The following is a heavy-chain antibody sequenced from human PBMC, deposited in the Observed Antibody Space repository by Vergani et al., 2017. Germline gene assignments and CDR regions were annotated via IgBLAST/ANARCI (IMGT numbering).Heavy chain of an antibody. V-gene: IGHV1-24*01. D-gene: IGHD3-22*01. Sequence: QVQLVQSGSEVRKPGASVKVSCQVSGYSLTELTIHWVRQAPGKGLEWMGGFDPEHGEVTFAHHIQGRVTMSEDRSTDTAYMELSSLRPEDTALYYCAIVTHYYDSSGYYLDYWGQGTLVTVSS. CDR2: FDPEHGEV. J-gene: IGHJ4*02. CDR1: GYSLTELT. CDR3: AIVTHYYDSSGYYLDY.